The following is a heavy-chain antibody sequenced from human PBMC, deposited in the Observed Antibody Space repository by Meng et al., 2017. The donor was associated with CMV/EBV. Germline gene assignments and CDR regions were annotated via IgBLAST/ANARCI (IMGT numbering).Heavy chain of an antibody. V-gene: IGHV3-15*01. CDR1: GFTFSSYA. Sequence: GESLKISCAASGFTFSSYAMSWVRQTPGKGLEWVGRIKRKIEGETTEYTAPVKGRFTISRDDSKDTLYLQMNNLKTEDTAIYYCATGDCGGGSCHAFDIWGQGTLVTVSS. CDR2: IKRKIEGETT. J-gene: IGHJ3*02. D-gene: IGHD2-15*01. CDR3: ATGDCGGGSCHAFDI.